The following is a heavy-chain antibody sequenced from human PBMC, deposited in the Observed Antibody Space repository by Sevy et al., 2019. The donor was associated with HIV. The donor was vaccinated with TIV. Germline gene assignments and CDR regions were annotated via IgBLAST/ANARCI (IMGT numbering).Heavy chain of an antibody. D-gene: IGHD5-18*01. CDR1: GFTLGDYA. J-gene: IGHJ4*02. Sequence: GGSLRLSCTTSGFTLGDYAMNWVRQAPGKGLEWVGFMRSKPFAGTTEYAASVKGRFTISTDDSEASAHLQMNSQRTEDTGVYYCIRGRLLGYTAMVPDYWGQGTLVTVSS. CDR3: IRGRLLGYTAMVPDY. CDR2: MRSKPFAGTT. V-gene: IGHV3-49*04.